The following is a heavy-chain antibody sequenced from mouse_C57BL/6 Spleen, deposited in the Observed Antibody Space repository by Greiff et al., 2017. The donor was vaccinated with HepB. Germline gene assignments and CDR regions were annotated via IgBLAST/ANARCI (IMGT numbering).Heavy chain of an antibody. Sequence: EVMLVESGGGLVQPKGSLKLSCAASGFSFNTYAMNWVRQAPGKGLEWVARIRSKSNNYATYYADSVKDRFTISRDDSESMLYLQMNNLKTEDPAMYYCVSPYYYGSSYGDFFAYWGQGTLVTVSA. CDR2: IRSKSNNYAT. D-gene: IGHD1-1*01. CDR3: VSPYYYGSSYGDFFAY. V-gene: IGHV10-1*01. J-gene: IGHJ3*01. CDR1: GFSFNTYA.